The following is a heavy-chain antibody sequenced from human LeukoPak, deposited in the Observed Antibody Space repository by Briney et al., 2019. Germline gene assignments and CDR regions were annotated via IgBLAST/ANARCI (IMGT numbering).Heavy chain of an antibody. J-gene: IGHJ4*02. CDR1: GGSISSGGYY. V-gene: IGHV4-31*03. CDR2: IYYSGST. Sequence: SSETLSLTCTVSGGSISSGGYYWSWIRQHPGKGLEWIGYIYYSGSTYYNPSLKSRLTISVNTSKSQFSLKLRSVTAADTAVYYCAGHHPRNTVDFWGQGTLVTVSS. CDR3: AGHHPRNTVDF. D-gene: IGHD2-8*02.